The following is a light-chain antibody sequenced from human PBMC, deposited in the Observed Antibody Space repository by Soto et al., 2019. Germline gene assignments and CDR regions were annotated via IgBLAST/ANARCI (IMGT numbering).Light chain of an antibody. Sequence: EIVMTQSPATLSVSPGERATLSCRASQSLTTNLAWYQQKPGQAPRLLIYGASTRATGIPARFSGSGSGTEFTLTISSLQSEDFAVYYCQQYNAWPPLFTFGPGTTVDLK. CDR1: QSLTTN. CDR2: GAS. CDR3: QQYNAWPPLFT. V-gene: IGKV3-15*01. J-gene: IGKJ3*01.